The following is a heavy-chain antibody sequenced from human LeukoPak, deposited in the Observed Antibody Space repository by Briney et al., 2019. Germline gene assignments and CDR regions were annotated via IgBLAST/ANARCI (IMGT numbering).Heavy chain of an antibody. J-gene: IGHJ4*02. Sequence: GESLKISCKGSGYTFTNYWIAWVRQMPGKGLEWMGIIYAGDSDTRYSPSFQGQVTISADRSISTAYLQWSSLKASDTAMYYCARRVDSGFSFDFWGQGSLVTVSS. D-gene: IGHD3-22*01. CDR3: ARRVDSGFSFDF. CDR2: IYAGDSDT. V-gene: IGHV5-51*01. CDR1: GYTFTNYW.